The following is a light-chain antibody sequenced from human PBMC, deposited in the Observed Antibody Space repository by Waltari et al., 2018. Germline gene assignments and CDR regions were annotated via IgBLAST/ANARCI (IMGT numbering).Light chain of an antibody. CDR1: SVLYSSNNKNY. CDR2: WAS. CDR3: QHYYSPPWT. V-gene: IGKV4-1*01. J-gene: IGKJ1*01. Sequence: SVLYSSNNKNYLAWYQQKPGQPPKLLIYWASTRESGVPDRFSGSVSGTDFTLTINSRQAEDVAVYYCQHYYSPPWTFGQGTKVEIK.